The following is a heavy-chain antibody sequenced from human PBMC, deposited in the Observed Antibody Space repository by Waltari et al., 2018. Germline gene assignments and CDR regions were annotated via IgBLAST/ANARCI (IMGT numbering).Heavy chain of an antibody. V-gene: IGHV1-46*01. CDR1: GYTFSYYY. D-gene: IGHD4-17*01. CDR2: INPSGGDT. J-gene: IGHJ5*02. Sequence: QVQLVQSGAEVKKPGASVKVSCKASGYTFSYYYIHWVRQAPGQGLEWMGLINPSGGDTNYAQKFQGRVTMTRDTSTRTVYLELISLRSEDTAVYYCTREWDGDFWFDPWGQGPLVTVSS. CDR3: TREWDGDFWFDP.